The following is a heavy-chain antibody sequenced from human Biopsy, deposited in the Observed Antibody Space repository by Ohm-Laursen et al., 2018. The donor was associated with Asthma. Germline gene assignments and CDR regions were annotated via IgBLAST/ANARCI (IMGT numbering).Heavy chain of an antibody. CDR1: GYSLTDLS. CDR3: ASDFPKDYVRYNFQF. Sequence: SVKVSCKISGYSLTDLSMHWVRQAPGQGLEWMGGHDHEEGGTVNARRFQGRVTMTEDTSTDTAYMELSSQSSDDTAVYYCASDFPKDYVRYNFQFWGQGTLVTVSS. V-gene: IGHV1-24*01. D-gene: IGHD4-17*01. J-gene: IGHJ4*02. CDR2: HDHEEGGT.